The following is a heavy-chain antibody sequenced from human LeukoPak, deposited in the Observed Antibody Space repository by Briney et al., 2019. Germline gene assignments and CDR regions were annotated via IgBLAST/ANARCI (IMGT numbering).Heavy chain of an antibody. CDR3: AKSGLNRFDY. CDR1: GGSISSSGYY. J-gene: IGHJ4*02. Sequence: SETLSLTCTVSGGSISSSGYYWGWIRQPPGKGLEWIGSMYYSGSTYYNPSLKSRVTISVDTSKNHFSLKLSSVTAADTAVYYCAKSGLNRFDYWGQGTLVTVSS. CDR2: MYYSGST. V-gene: IGHV4-39*07. D-gene: IGHD2-15*01.